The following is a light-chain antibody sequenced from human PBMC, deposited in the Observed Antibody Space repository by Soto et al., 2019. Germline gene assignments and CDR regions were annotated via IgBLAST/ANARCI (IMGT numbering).Light chain of an antibody. Sequence: EIVLTQSPGTLSLSPGERATLSCRASQSVSSSYLAWYQQKPGQAPRLLVYSASTRATGVPDRFSGSGSGTDYTLTISRLEPEDFAVYYCHQFGNSVYTFGQGTNLEMK. V-gene: IGKV3-20*01. CDR1: QSVSSSY. CDR3: HQFGNSVYT. CDR2: SAS. J-gene: IGKJ2*01.